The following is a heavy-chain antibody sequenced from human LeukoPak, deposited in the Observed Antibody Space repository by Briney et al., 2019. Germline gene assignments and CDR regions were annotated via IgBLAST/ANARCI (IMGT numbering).Heavy chain of an antibody. CDR2: IYYSGST. CDR3: ARDSAEMATDY. Sequence: SETLSLTCTVSGGSISSYYWSWIRQPPRKGLEWIGYIYYSGSTNYNPSLKSRVTISVDTSKNQFSLKLSSVTAADTAVYYCARDSAEMATDYWGQGTLVTVSS. D-gene: IGHD5-24*01. CDR1: GGSISSYY. V-gene: IGHV4-59*01. J-gene: IGHJ4*02.